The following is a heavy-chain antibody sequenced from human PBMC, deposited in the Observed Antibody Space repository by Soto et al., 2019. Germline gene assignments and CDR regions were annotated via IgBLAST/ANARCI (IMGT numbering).Heavy chain of an antibody. J-gene: IGHJ5*02. V-gene: IGHV3-23*01. D-gene: IGHD3-10*01. CDR3: AKGSWVHHGSEGGNWLDP. CDR2: ISHSGSST. Sequence: EVQFLESGGGLVQPGGYLRLSCAASGVTFSNYAMNWVRQAPGKGLEWVSGISHSGSSTYYADSVKGRFTISRDNSKNTLFLQMNSLTAEDTAVYYCAKGSWVHHGSEGGNWLDPWGQGTLVTVSS. CDR1: GVTFSNYA.